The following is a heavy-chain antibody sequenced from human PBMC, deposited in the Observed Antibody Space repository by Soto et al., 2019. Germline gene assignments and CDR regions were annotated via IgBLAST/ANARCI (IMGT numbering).Heavy chain of an antibody. CDR3: ARVTYDSLTAYSYYFDY. CDR1: GGSISSGGYY. V-gene: IGHV4-61*08. J-gene: IGHJ4*02. CDR2: IYYSGSV. D-gene: IGHD3-9*01. Sequence: SETLSLTCTVSGGSISSGGYYWSWIRQHPGKGLEWIGYIYYSGSVLYNPSLKSRLTISVDTSKNQFSLKLKSVTAEDTAVYYCARVTYDSLTAYSYYFDYWGQGTLVTVSS.